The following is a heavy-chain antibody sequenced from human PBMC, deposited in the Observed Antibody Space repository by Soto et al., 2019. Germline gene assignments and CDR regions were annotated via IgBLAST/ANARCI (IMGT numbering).Heavy chain of an antibody. Sequence: SSESLSLTCAVHGGSVRGYHWTWIRQPPGKGLEWIGEINNSGSTNDNPSLKSRVTISRDTSKNQFSLSLSSVTAADTAIYYCARGGYTSGWFRFWGQGILVTVSS. V-gene: IGHV4-34*01. J-gene: IGHJ4*02. CDR2: INNSGST. D-gene: IGHD6-19*01. CDR1: GGSVRGYH. CDR3: ARGGYTSGWFRF.